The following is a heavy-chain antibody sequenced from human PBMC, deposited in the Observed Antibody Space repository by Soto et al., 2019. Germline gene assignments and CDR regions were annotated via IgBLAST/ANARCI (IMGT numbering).Heavy chain of an antibody. Sequence: PSEPLSLTCTVSGGNIRDFYCRWIRQPPGKGLEWIGNVHFSGSTKYNPSLKSRVTLSVDTSKNHFSLKLSSVTAADTAVYYCAIGVGRWLGTSYYFMGVWGKGTTVTVSS. CDR1: GGNIRDFY. CDR3: AIGVGRWLGTSYYFMGV. D-gene: IGHD3-10*01. V-gene: IGHV4-59*01. CDR2: VHFSGST. J-gene: IGHJ6*03.